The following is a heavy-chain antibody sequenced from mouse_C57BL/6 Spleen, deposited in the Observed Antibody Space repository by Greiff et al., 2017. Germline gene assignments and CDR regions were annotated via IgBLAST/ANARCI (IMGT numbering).Heavy chain of an antibody. CDR2: ISYDGSN. V-gene: IGHV3-6*01. CDR1: GYSITSGYY. Sequence: EVQLVESGPGLVKPSQSLSLTCSVTGYSITSGYYWNWIRQFPGNKLEWMGYISYDGSNNYNPSLKNRISITRDTSKNQFFLKLNSVTTEDTATYYCARGNYDYVLFAYWGQGTLVTVSA. J-gene: IGHJ3*01. D-gene: IGHD2-4*01. CDR3: ARGNYDYVLFAY.